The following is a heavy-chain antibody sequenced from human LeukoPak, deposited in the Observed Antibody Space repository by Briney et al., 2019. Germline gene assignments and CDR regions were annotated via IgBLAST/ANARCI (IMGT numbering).Heavy chain of an antibody. CDR3: ARDGGGTSCLPRD. Sequence: ASVKVSCKASGYTFTGYYMHWVRQAPGQGLEWMGWINPNSGGTNYAQKFQGRVTVTRDTSISTAYMKLSRLRSDDTAVYYCARDGGGTSCLPRDWGQGTLVTVSS. V-gene: IGHV1-2*02. CDR1: GYTFTGYY. CDR2: INPNSGGT. D-gene: IGHD2-2*01. J-gene: IGHJ4*02.